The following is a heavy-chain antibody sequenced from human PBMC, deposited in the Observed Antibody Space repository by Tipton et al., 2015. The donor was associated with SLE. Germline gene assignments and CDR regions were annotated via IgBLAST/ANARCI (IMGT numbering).Heavy chain of an antibody. V-gene: IGHV1-46*01. CDR1: GYTFTSYY. D-gene: IGHD6-13*01. J-gene: IGHJ6*02. CDR2: INPSGGST. Sequence: QLVQSGAEVKKPGASVKVSCKASGYTFTSYYMHWVRQAPGQGLEWMGIINPSGGSTSYAQKFQGRVTMTRDTSTSTVYMELSSLRSEDTAVYYCARHPFIAAAGADYYYGMDVWGQGTTVTVSS. CDR3: ARHPFIAAAGADYYYGMDV.